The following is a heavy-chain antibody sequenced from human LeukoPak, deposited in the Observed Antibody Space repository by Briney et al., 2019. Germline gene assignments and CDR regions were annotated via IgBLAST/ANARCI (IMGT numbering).Heavy chain of an antibody. D-gene: IGHD7-27*01. CDR2: IYHSGSI. CDR3: ARGGTGDDAFDI. J-gene: IGHJ3*02. CDR1: GGSISSGGYS. V-gene: IGHV4-30-2*01. Sequence: SETLSLTCTVSGGSISSGGYSWSWIRQPPGKGLEWIGYIYHSGSIYYNPSLKSRVTISVDRSKNQFSLKLSSVTAADTAVYYCARGGTGDDAFDIWGQGTMVTVSS.